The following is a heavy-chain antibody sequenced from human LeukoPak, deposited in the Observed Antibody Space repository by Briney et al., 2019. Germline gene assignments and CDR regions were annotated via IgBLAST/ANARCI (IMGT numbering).Heavy chain of an antibody. CDR3: ARSFGESYFDY. D-gene: IGHD3-10*01. J-gene: IGHJ4*02. CDR1: GVSITSGGYF. CDR2: ISYSGNT. Sequence: SQTLSLTCTVSGVSITSGGYFWSWLRQHPGKGLEWIGYISYSGNTYYNPSLKSRLTISVDTSKNQFSLKLSSATAADTAVYYCARSFGESYFDYWGQGILVTVSS. V-gene: IGHV4-31*03.